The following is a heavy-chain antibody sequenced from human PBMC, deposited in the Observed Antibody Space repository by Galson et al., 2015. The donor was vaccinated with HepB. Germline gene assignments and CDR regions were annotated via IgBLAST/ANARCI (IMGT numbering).Heavy chain of an antibody. CDR2: IIPILGIA. CDR3: ARDTYGGNSKDYYYGMDV. V-gene: IGHV1-69*04. Sequence: SVKVSCKASGGTFSSYTISWVRQAPGQGLEWMGRIIPILGIANYAQKFQGRVTITADKSTSTAYMELSSLRSEDTAVYYCARDTYGGNSKDYYYGMDVWGQGTTVTVSS. D-gene: IGHD4-23*01. J-gene: IGHJ6*02. CDR1: GGTFSSYT.